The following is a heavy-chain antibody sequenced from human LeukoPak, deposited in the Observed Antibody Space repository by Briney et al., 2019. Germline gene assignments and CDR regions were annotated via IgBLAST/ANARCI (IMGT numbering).Heavy chain of an antibody. CDR1: GFTFSSYW. Sequence: PGGSLRLSCAASGFTFSSYWMHWVRQAPGKGLEWVSYISSGGSTIFYADSVKGRFTISRDNAKYSLYLQMNSLRAEDTAVYSCARMISGGSYDAFDIWGQGTMVTVSS. CDR2: ISSGGSTI. V-gene: IGHV3-48*04. J-gene: IGHJ3*02. CDR3: ARMISGGSYDAFDI. D-gene: IGHD6-19*01.